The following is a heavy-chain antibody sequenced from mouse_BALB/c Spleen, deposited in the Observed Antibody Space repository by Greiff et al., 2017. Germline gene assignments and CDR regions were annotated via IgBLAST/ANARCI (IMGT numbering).Heavy chain of an antibody. Sequence: EVKLVESGGGLVKPGGSLKLSCAASGFTFSSYAMSWVRQSPEKRLEWVAEISSGGSYTYYPDTVTGRFTISRDNAKNTLYLEMSSLRSEDTAMYYCARDGGNYFAYWGQGTLVTVSA. V-gene: IGHV5-9-4*01. CDR2: ISSGGSYT. J-gene: IGHJ3*01. CDR1: GFTFSSYA. D-gene: IGHD2-1*01. CDR3: ARDGGNYFAY.